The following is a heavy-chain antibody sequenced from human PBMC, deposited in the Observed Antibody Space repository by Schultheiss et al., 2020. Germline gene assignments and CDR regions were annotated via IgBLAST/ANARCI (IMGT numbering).Heavy chain of an antibody. J-gene: IGHJ6*02. D-gene: IGHD2-2*01. CDR1: GGSISSSSYY. Sequence: SQTLSLTCTVSGGSISSSSYYWGWIRQPPGKGLEWIGYIYYSGSTYYNPSLKSRVTISVDTSKNQFSLKLSSVTAADTAVYYCAGSPTYCSSTSCFPPTYDILTVPYGMDVWGQGTTVTVSS. V-gene: IGHV4-39*01. CDR2: IYYSGST. CDR3: AGSPTYCSSTSCFPPTYDILTVPYGMDV.